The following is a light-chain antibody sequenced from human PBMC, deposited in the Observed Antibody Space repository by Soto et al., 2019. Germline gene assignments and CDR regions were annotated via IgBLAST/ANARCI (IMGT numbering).Light chain of an antibody. Sequence: DIQMTQSPSSVSASVGDRVTITCRASQGVSNWLAWYQQKPGKAPKLLIYAASTLRSGVPSRFRGSGSGTDFTFTISSLQPEDFVTYYCQQANSFPYTFGQGTKVDIK. CDR1: QGVSNW. CDR3: QQANSFPYT. J-gene: IGKJ2*01. V-gene: IGKV1-12*01. CDR2: AAS.